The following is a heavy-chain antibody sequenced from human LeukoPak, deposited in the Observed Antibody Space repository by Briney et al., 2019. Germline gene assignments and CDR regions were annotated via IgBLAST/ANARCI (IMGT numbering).Heavy chain of an antibody. J-gene: IGHJ4*02. CDR3: ARTIVGLYYFDY. Sequence: SETLSLTCTVSGGSFSSYYWSWIRQPPGKGLEWIGYIYYRGSTNYNPSLKSRVTISVDTSKNQFSLKLSSVTAADTAVYYCARTIVGLYYFDYWGQGTRVTVSS. CDR2: IYYRGST. CDR1: GGSFSSYY. D-gene: IGHD1-26*01. V-gene: IGHV4-59*01.